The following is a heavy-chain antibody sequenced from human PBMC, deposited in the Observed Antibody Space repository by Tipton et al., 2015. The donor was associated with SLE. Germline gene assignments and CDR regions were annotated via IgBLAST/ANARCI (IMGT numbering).Heavy chain of an antibody. J-gene: IGHJ3*02. CDR3: AREGARGAFDI. CDR1: GGSISSGGYY. CDR2: IYYNGRT. Sequence: TLSLTCTVSGGSISSGGYYWSWIRHHPGEGLEWLGNIYYNGRTYYNPSLKSRVTISLDTSKNQFSLKLSSVTAADTAVYYCAREGARGAFDIWGQGTMVTVSS. V-gene: IGHV4-31*03. D-gene: IGHD1-26*01.